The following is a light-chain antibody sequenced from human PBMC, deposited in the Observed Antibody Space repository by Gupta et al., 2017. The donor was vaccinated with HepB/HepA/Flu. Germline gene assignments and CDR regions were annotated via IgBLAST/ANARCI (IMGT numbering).Light chain of an antibody. CDR1: RSVSYSPNNKYY. V-gene: IGKV4-1*01. CDR2: WAF. J-gene: IGKJ1*01. Sequence: MVMTQSPDSLAVSLGESSTINCKSSRSVSYSPNNKYYLSWFQQKPAQPRQLLIYWAFAREVGVPDRFSGRGTESDFTLTISSVQAEDVGVYYCQQHGGHPWTFGQGTKVEIK. CDR3: QQHGGHPWT.